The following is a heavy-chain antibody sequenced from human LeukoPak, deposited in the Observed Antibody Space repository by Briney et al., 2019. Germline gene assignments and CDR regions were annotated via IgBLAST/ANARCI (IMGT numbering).Heavy chain of an antibody. D-gene: IGHD6-19*01. CDR3: ARLREGSSGERNWFDP. CDR2: IYYSGST. Sequence: PGGSLRLSCAASGFTFTNAWMSWIRQPPGKGLEWIGYIYYSGSTNYNPSLKSRVTISVDTSKNQFSLKLSSVTAADTAVYYCARLREGSSGERNWFDPWGQGTLVTVSS. V-gene: IGHV4-59*08. CDR1: GFTFTNAW. J-gene: IGHJ5*02.